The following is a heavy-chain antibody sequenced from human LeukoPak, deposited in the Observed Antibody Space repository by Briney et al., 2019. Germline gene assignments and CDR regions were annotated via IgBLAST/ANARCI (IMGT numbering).Heavy chain of an antibody. D-gene: IGHD6-13*01. CDR2: IIPIFGTP. Sequence: SVKVSCKASGCTFSSYAIRWVRQAPGQGLEWMGGIIPIFGTPNYAQKFQGRVTITTDESTSTAYMELSSLRSEDTAVYYCARLYSSSWYVGDYWGQGTLVTVSS. V-gene: IGHV1-69*05. CDR3: ARLYSSSWYVGDY. CDR1: GCTFSSYA. J-gene: IGHJ4*02.